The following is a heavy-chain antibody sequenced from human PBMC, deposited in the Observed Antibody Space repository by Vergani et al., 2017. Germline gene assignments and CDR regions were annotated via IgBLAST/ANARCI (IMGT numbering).Heavy chain of an antibody. CDR1: GFTFNHYA. CDR2: ISGSGGST. Sequence: EVQLLESGGDLVQPGGSLRLSCAASGFTFNHYAMNWVRQAPGKGLEWVSGISGSGGSTYYADSVKGRVTTSRDISKNTLYLQMNSLSAGDTAVYYCATADTRNSGYECDYYYHAMDVWGQGTTVTVSS. V-gene: IGHV3-23*01. CDR3: ATADTRNSGYECDYYYHAMDV. J-gene: IGHJ6*02. D-gene: IGHD5-12*01.